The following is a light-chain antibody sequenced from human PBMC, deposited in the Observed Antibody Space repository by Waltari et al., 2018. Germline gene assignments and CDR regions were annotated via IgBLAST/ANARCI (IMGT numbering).Light chain of an antibody. V-gene: IGLV2-14*01. Sequence: QSALTQPASVSGSPGQSITISCTRSISELGGSSFVSWYQQHPGKAPKLMIYDVSHRPSGVSNRFSGSKSGNTASLTISGLQPEDEADYYCSSYTSIIPPFLFGTGTKVTVL. CDR3: SSYTSIIPPFL. CDR2: DVS. J-gene: IGLJ1*01. CDR1: ISELGGSSF.